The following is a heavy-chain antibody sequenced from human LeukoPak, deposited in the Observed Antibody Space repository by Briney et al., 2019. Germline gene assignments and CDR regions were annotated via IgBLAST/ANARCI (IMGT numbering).Heavy chain of an antibody. CDR2: MYNSGPP. J-gene: IGHJ4*02. Sequence: SETLSLTCSLSGDSIESYLWTWIRQPRGKGPEWIGYMYNSGPPNYNPSLKSRVTISGDTTKNVFSLNLQSVTAADSAIYYCAALPYTTAWREYWGQGALVTVSS. D-gene: IGHD3-16*01. CDR1: GDSIESYL. V-gene: IGHV4-59*13. CDR3: AALPYTTAWREY.